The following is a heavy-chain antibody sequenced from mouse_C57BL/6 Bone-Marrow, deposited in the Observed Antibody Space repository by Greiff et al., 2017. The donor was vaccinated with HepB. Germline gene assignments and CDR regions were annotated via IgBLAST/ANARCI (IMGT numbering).Heavy chain of an antibody. Sequence: EVKVVESGGGLVKPGGSLKLSCAASGFTFSDYGMHWVRQAPEKGLEWVAYISSGSSTIYYADTVKGRFTISRANAKNTLFLQMTSLRSEDTAMYYCARPELRGAWFAYWGQGTLVTVSA. CDR2: ISSGSSTI. CDR1: GFTFSDYG. D-gene: IGHD1-1*01. CDR3: ARPELRGAWFAY. V-gene: IGHV5-17*01. J-gene: IGHJ3*01.